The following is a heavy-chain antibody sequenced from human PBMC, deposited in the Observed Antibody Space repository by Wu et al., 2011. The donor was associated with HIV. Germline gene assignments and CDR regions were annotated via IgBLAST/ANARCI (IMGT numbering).Heavy chain of an antibody. CDR3: ARGGYSYGYLDYYYMDV. Sequence: QVQLVQSGAEVKKPGASVKVSCKASGYTFIGYYIHWVRQAPGQGLEWMGWINSNGGGTSYEQKFQGRVTMTRDTSISTVYMELSGLRSDDTAVYYCARGGYSYGYLDYYYMDVWGKGTTVTVSS. CDR1: GYTFIGYY. D-gene: IGHD5-18*01. V-gene: IGHV1-2*02. J-gene: IGHJ6*03. CDR2: INSNGGGT.